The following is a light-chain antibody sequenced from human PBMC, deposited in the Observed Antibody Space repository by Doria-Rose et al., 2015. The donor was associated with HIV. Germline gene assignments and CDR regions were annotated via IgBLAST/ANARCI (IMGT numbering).Light chain of an antibody. CDR2: AAS. V-gene: IGKV1-39*01. Sequence: RASQSITTYLTGHQHQPGKAPKLMIYAASTLQSGVPSRFSGSGSGTGFTLTISSLQPEDFASYYCQQSYSNIRTFGGGTRVE. J-gene: IGKJ4*01. CDR1: QSITTY. CDR3: QQSYSNIRT.